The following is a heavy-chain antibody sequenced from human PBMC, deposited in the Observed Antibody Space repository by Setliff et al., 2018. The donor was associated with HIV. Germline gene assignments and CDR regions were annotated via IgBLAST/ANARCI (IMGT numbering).Heavy chain of an antibody. CDR2: IYHSGST. CDR1: GYSISSDYY. J-gene: IGHJ4*02. Sequence: NPSETLSLTCTVSGYSISSDYYWGWIRQPPGKGLEWLANIYHSGSTYYNPSLKSRVTVSVDPSKNQFSLKLTSVTVADTAVYYCARLARSSNYYVYFDNWGQGTLVTVSS. V-gene: IGHV4-38-2*02. CDR3: ARLARSSNYYVYFDN. D-gene: IGHD3-22*01.